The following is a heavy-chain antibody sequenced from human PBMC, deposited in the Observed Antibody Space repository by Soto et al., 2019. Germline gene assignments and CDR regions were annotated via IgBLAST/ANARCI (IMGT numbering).Heavy chain of an antibody. J-gene: IGHJ6*03. D-gene: IGHD1-26*01. Sequence: SETLSLTCAVYGGSFSGYYWSWIRQPPGKGLEWIGEINHSGSTNHNPSLKSRVTISVDTSKNQFSLKLSSVTAADTAVYYCASGGDGGERYHMDVWGKGTTVTVSS. CDR3: ASGGDGGERYHMDV. V-gene: IGHV4-34*01. CDR2: INHSGST. CDR1: GGSFSGYY.